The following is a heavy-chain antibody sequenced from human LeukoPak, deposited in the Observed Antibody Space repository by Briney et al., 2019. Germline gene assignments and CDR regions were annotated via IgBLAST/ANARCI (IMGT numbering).Heavy chain of an antibody. CDR1: GGSISSGDYY. CDR2: IYYSGST. J-gene: IGHJ2*01. D-gene: IGHD3-9*01. V-gene: IGHV4-31*03. Sequence: SQTLSLTCTVSGGSISSGDYYWSWIRQPPGKGLEWIGYIYYSGSTYYNPSLKSRVTISVDTSKNQFSLKLSSVTAADTAVYFFPTEGRIRDFDWLNGIDLWGRGTLVTVSS. CDR3: PTEGRIRDFDWLNGIDL.